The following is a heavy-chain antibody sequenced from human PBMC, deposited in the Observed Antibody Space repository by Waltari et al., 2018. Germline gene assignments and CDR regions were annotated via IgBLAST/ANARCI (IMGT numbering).Heavy chain of an antibody. J-gene: IGHJ3*02. CDR1: GYSFTSYW. V-gene: IGHV5-51*01. CDR3: ARLPYYYDSSGLSAFDI. D-gene: IGHD3-22*01. CDR2: SYPGYSDT. Sequence: EVQLVQSGAEVKKPGESLKISCKGSGYSFTSYWIGWVRQMPGKGLEWMGISYPGYSDTRYSPSFQGQVTISADKSISTAYLQWSSLKASDTAMYYCARLPYYYDSSGLSAFDIWGQGTMVTVSS.